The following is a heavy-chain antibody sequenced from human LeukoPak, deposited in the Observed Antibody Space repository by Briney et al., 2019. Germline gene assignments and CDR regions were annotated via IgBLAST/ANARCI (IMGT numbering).Heavy chain of an antibody. CDR1: GGSFSGYY. J-gene: IGHJ3*02. CDR3: AKGWGDI. V-gene: IGHV4-34*01. CDR2: INHSGST. D-gene: IGHD3-16*01. Sequence: SETLSLTCAVYGGSFSGYYWSWIRQPPGKGLEWIGEINHSGSTNYNPSLKSRVTISVDTSKNQFSLKLSSVTAEDTAVYYCAKGWGDIWGQGTMVTVSS.